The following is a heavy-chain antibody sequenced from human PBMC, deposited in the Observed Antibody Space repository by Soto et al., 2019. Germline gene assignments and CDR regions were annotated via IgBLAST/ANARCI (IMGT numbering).Heavy chain of an antibody. J-gene: IGHJ6*01. CDR3: ATYYDSSHGPYSGGYYYYYGMDV. CDR2: IIPILGIA. Sequence: SVKVSCKASGGTFSSYTISWVRQAPGEGLEWMGRIIPILGIANYAQKFQGRVTITADKSTSTAYMELSSLRSEDTAVYYCATYYDSSHGPYSGGYYYYYGMDVWGQGTTVTVSS. CDR1: GGTFSSYT. V-gene: IGHV1-69*02. D-gene: IGHD3-22*01.